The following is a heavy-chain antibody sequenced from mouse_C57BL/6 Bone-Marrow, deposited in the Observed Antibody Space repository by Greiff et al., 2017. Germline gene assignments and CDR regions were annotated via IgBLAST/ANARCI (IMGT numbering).Heavy chain of an antibody. J-gene: IGHJ2*01. Sequence: QVQLKQPGAELVKPGASVKLSCKASGYTFTSYWMHWVKQRPGQGLEWIGMIHPNSGSTNYNEKFKSKATLTVDKSSSTAYMQLSSLTSEDSAIYYCSYYYGSGSDYWGQGTTLTVSS. CDR3: SYYYGSGSDY. CDR2: IHPNSGST. V-gene: IGHV1-64*01. CDR1: GYTFTSYW. D-gene: IGHD1-1*01.